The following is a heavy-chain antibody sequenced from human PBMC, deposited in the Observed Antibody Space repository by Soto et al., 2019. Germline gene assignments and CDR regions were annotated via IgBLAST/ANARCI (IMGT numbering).Heavy chain of an antibody. CDR2: ISSSSSYI. V-gene: IGHV3-21*01. Sequence: EVQLVESGGGLVKPGGSLRLSCAASGFTFSSYSMNWVRQAPGKGLEWVSSISSSSSYIYYADSVKGRFTISRDNAKNSLYLQMNSLRAEDTAVYYCAREANVLLWFGESSDAFDIWGQGTMVTVSS. CDR3: AREANVLLWFGESSDAFDI. CDR1: GFTFSSYS. J-gene: IGHJ3*02. D-gene: IGHD3-10*01.